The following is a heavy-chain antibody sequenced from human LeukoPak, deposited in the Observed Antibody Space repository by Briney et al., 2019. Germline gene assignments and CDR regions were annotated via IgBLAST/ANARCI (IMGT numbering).Heavy chain of an antibody. D-gene: IGHD2-15*01. J-gene: IGHJ6*02. CDR1: GGSISSYY. CDR2: IYYSGST. Sequence: PSETLSLTCTVSGGSISSYYWSWIRQPPGKGLEWIGYIYYSGSTNYNPSLKSRVTISVDTSKNQFSLKLSYVTAADTAVYYCAGWPKSCSGGSCYSPEGMDVWGQGTTVTVSS. CDR3: AGWPKSCSGGSCYSPEGMDV. V-gene: IGHV4-59*01.